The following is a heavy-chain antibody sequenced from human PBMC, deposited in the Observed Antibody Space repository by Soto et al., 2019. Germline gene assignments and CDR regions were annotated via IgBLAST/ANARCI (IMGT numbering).Heavy chain of an antibody. CDR2: ISGSGGTT. D-gene: IGHD3-3*01. V-gene: IGHV3-23*01. CDR1: VFTFSSYA. Sequence: VRLSCAASVFTFSSYAMSWVRQAPLKGLECVSTISGSGGTTYYADSVKCRFTISRDNSKNTLYLQMNSLRAEDTAVYYCAKVRSTTIFDVVSLFDYWGQGTLVTVSS. J-gene: IGHJ4*02. CDR3: AKVRSTTIFDVVSLFDY.